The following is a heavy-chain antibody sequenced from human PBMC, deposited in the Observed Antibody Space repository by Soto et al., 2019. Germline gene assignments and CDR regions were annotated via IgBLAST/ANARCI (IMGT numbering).Heavy chain of an antibody. V-gene: IGHV3-23*01. CDR1: AISFNTYG. CDR3: AGQRSPEGWLDP. J-gene: IGHJ5*02. D-gene: IGHD3-10*01. CDR2: VTVTGGST. Sequence: GGSLRLSCAASAISFNTYGVTWVRQAPGKGLEWVSTVTVTGGSTYYADSVKGRFTISRDRSNYTVSLLLNSLRVEDTAIYYCAGQRSPEGWLDPWGQGTLVTV.